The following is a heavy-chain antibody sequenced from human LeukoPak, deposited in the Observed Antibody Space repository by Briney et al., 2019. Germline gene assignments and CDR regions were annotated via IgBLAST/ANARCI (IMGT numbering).Heavy chain of an antibody. CDR3: ASDLAGYSSSWYVLRNDSFDY. CDR2: IWYDGSNK. CDR1: GFTFSSYG. Sequence: GESLKISCAASGFTFSSYGMHWVRQAPGKGLEWVAVIWYDGSNKYYADSVKGRFTISRDNSKNTLYLQMNSLRAEDTAVYYCASDLAGYSSSWYVLRNDSFDYWGQGTLVTVSS. D-gene: IGHD6-13*01. J-gene: IGHJ4*02. V-gene: IGHV3-33*01.